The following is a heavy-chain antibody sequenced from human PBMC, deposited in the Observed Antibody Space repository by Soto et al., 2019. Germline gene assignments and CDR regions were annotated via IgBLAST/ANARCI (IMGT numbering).Heavy chain of an antibody. Sequence: QVQLVESGGGVVQPGTSLRVSCVGSGFTFRSYVIHWVRQAPGKGLEWVALTSYDGSDKYYGDSVRGRFPISRDNSRNTVDLQMDSLRLEDTALYYCARWGTTGGLDVWGQGTLVSV. V-gene: IGHV3-30*19. CDR3: ARWGTTGGLDV. CDR2: TSYDGSDK. CDR1: GFTFRSYV. J-gene: IGHJ1*01. D-gene: IGHD3-16*01.